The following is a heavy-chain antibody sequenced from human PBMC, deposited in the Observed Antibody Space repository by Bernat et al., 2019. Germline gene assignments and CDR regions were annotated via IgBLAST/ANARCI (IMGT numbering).Heavy chain of an antibody. CDR3: ARGSHSGSIGGFDY. D-gene: IGHD1-26*01. V-gene: IGHV3-13*04. Sequence: VQLVESGGGLVQPGGSLRLSCAASGFTFSSYDMHWVRQATGKGLEWVSAIGTAGDTYYPGSVKGRFTISRENAKNSLYLQMNSLRAGDTAVYYCARGSHSGSIGGFDYWGQGTLVTVSS. CDR1: GFTFSSYD. J-gene: IGHJ4*02. CDR2: IGTAGDT.